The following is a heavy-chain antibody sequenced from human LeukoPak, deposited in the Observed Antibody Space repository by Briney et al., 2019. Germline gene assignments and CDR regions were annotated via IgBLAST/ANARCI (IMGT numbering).Heavy chain of an antibody. CDR3: ARHRITIFGGRPIDY. Sequence: GGSLRLSCTASGFTVSNTYVTWVRQAPGKGLDWVSVIYTGGHIYYADSVKGRFTISRDNAKNSLYLQMNSLRAEDTAVYYCARHRITIFGGRPIDYWGQGTLVTVSS. CDR1: GFTVSNTY. D-gene: IGHD3-3*01. CDR2: IYTGGHI. V-gene: IGHV3-66*04. J-gene: IGHJ4*02.